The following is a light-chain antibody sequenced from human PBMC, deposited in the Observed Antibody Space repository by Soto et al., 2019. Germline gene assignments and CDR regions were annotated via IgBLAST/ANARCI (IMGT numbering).Light chain of an antibody. V-gene: IGLV2-14*03. CDR2: EVT. CDR3: TSYTSSITYV. Sequence: QSVLTQPASVSGSPGQSITISCTGTRSDVGGYNYVSWYQQHPGKAPKVVIYEVTYRPAGVSNRFSGSKSGNTAYLTISGLQAEEEADYYCTSYTSSITYVFGTGTKVNVL. J-gene: IGLJ1*01. CDR1: RSDVGGYNY.